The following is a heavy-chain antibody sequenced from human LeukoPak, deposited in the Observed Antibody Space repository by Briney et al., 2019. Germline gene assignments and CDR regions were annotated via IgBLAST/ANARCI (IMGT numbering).Heavy chain of an antibody. Sequence: ASVKVSCKASEYTFTGYYMNWVRQAPGQGLEWMGGIIPIFGTANYAQKFQGRVTITADKSTSTAYMELSSLRSEDTAVYYCAKRPYGDYGYYYYYMDVWGKGTTVTISS. CDR1: EYTFTGYY. J-gene: IGHJ6*03. CDR3: AKRPYGDYGYYYYYMDV. CDR2: IIPIFGTA. D-gene: IGHD4-17*01. V-gene: IGHV1-69*06.